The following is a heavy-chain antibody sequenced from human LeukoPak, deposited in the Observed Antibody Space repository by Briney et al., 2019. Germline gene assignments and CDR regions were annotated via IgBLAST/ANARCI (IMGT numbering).Heavy chain of an antibody. V-gene: IGHV4-59*01. CDR2: IFDNGGT. Sequence: SETLSLTCDVAGGAFNSYHWSWIRQPPGKGLEWIAYIFDNGGTKYNPSLKSRVTISVDTPKNQFSLKLNSVTPADTAVYYCARDPPGVDGAFDYWGQGILITVSS. CDR3: ARDPPGVDGAFDY. D-gene: IGHD3-10*01. CDR1: GGAFNSYH. J-gene: IGHJ4*02.